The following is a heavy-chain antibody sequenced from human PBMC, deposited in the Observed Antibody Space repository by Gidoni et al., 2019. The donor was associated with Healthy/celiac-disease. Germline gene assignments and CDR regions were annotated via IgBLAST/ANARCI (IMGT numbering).Heavy chain of an antibody. CDR1: GFTSSSYS. CDR3: ARSPGIAAA. J-gene: IGHJ4*02. V-gene: IGHV3-21*01. D-gene: IGHD6-13*01. Sequence: EVQLVESGGGLVKPGGCLRLACEAPGFTSSSYSMNWVRPAPGKGPGWVSSISSSSSYIYYADSVKSRFTISRDNAKNSLYLQMNSLRAEDTAVYYCARSPGIAAAWGQGTLVTVSS. CDR2: ISSSSSYI.